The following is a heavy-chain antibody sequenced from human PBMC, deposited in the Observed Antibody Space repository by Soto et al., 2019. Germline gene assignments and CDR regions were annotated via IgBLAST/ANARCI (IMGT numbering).Heavy chain of an antibody. CDR1: GFTFRAYW. J-gene: IGHJ3*02. D-gene: IGHD3-10*01. CDR3: ARGEFTGALDI. CDR2: ITNDGSSA. V-gene: IGHV3-74*01. Sequence: LSLSCTASGFTFRAYWMHWVRQTPGKGLVWVSRITNDGSSAAYADSVKGRFTISRDNAKNTMYLQMNSLRAEDTAVYYCARGEFTGALDIWGQGTMVTVSS.